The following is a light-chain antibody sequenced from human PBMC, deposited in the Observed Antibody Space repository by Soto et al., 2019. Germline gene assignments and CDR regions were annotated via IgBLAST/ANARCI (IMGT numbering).Light chain of an antibody. CDR3: QQYHSNYT. J-gene: IGKJ2*01. V-gene: IGKV1-5*01. Sequence: DIQMTQSPSTLSASVGDRVTITCRASQSISKWLAWYQQKPGKAPKFLMYDASTLESGVPSRFSGSGSGTEFTLTISSLQPDDFATYYCQQYHSNYTFGQRTKLEIK. CDR1: QSISKW. CDR2: DAS.